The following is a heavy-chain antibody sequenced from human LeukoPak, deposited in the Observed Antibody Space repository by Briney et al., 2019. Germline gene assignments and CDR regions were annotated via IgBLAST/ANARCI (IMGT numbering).Heavy chain of an antibody. CDR3: AGMVRDINYFDS. CDR2: IHLRQTVTT. D-gene: IGHD3-10*01. CDR1: QSSIIDYY. J-gene: IGHJ4*02. Sequence: PSETLSLTCTVSQSSIIDYYWNWIRQPAGKGPEWIGRIHLRQTVTTDYNPSLSSRVTMSIDTSRNQFSLSLTSVTAADTALYYCAGMVRDINYFDSWGQGILVTVSS. V-gene: IGHV4-4*07.